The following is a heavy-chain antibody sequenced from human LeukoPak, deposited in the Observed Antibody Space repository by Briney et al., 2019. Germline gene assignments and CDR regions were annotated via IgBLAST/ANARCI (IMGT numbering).Heavy chain of an antibody. Sequence: GGSLRLSCAASGFTFSSYEMNWVRQAAGKGLEWVSYISSSGNTIFYADSVKGRFTISRDNAKNSLFLQMNSLRADDTAVYYCARMYYYGSESNYNVPDHWGQGTLVTVSS. J-gene: IGHJ4*02. V-gene: IGHV3-48*03. CDR3: ARMYYYGSESNYNVPDH. CDR2: ISSSGNTI. D-gene: IGHD3-10*01. CDR1: GFTFSSYE.